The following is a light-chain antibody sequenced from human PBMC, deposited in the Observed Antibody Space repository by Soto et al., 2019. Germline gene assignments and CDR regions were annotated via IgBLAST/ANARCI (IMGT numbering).Light chain of an antibody. CDR2: GAS. CDR1: QSVSSSY. Sequence: EILLTQSPCTLSLSPGERATLSCGASQSVSSSYLAWYQQKPGHAPSLLIYGASSRATGIPDRLSGSGSGTDFTLTISRLEPEDFAVYYCQQYGSSITFGQGTRLEIK. V-gene: IGKV3-20*01. CDR3: QQYGSSIT. J-gene: IGKJ5*01.